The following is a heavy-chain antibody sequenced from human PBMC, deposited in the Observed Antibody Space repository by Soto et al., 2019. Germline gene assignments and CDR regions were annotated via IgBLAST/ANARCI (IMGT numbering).Heavy chain of an antibody. V-gene: IGHV2-5*02. CDR2: IYWDDDK. J-gene: IGHJ4*02. CDR3: AHRVLRAVFGLVTTTAIYFDF. D-gene: IGHD3-3*01. CDR1: GFSLTTSGVG. Sequence: QITLNESGPTVVKPTETLTLTCTFSGFSLTTSGVGVGWVRQSPGKAPERLAFIYWDDDKRYSTSLKSRLTITKDTSKNQVVLTMANVDPADTATYYCAHRVLRAVFGLVTTTAIYFDFWGQRTPVVVSS.